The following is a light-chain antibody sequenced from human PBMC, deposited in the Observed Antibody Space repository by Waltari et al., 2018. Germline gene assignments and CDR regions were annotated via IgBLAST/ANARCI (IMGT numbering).Light chain of an antibody. CDR2: SAS. Sequence: EIVLTQSPGTVSLSPGERATLSCRASQSVGSSLAWFQQKPGQAPRRLIYSASSRATGIPDRFSGSGSGTDFTLTITRLEPGDFAVYYCQQYGSSPYTFGQGTKLEIK. V-gene: IGKV3-20*01. J-gene: IGKJ2*01. CDR1: QSVGSS. CDR3: QQYGSSPYT.